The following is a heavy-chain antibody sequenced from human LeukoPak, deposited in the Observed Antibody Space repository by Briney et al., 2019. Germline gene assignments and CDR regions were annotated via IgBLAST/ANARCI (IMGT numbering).Heavy chain of an antibody. Sequence: GVSVKVSCKASGGTFSSHAISWVRQAPGQGLEWMGGIIPSFAIANYAQKFQGRVSIIADESTSTAYMELSSLRYEDTAVYFCARESGGSYGKDLDYWGQGTLVTVSS. J-gene: IGHJ4*02. D-gene: IGHD1-26*01. CDR3: ARESGGSYGKDLDY. V-gene: IGHV1-69*13. CDR1: GGTFSSHA. CDR2: IIPSFAIA.